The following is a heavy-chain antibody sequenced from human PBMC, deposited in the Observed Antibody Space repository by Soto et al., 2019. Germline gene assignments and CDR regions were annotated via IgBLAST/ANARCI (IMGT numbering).Heavy chain of an antibody. J-gene: IGHJ6*02. V-gene: IGHV3-30*18. CDR1: GFTFSSYG. CDR2: ISYDGRNK. Sequence: QVQLVESGGGVVQPGRSLRLSCAASGFTFSSYGMHWVRQAPGQGLEWVAVISYDGRNKYYADSVKGRFTISRDNSKNTLYLQRNSLRAEDTAVYYCAKGEWSSSWHRYYYYGMDVWGQGTTVTVSS. CDR3: AKGEWSSSWHRYYYYGMDV. D-gene: IGHD6-13*01.